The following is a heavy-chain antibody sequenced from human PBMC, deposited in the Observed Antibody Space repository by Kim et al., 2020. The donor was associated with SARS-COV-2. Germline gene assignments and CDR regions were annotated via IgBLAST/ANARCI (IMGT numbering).Heavy chain of an antibody. CDR3: ARVRYSVMVRGGWFDP. V-gene: IGHV4-30-2*01. J-gene: IGHJ5*02. CDR1: GGSISSGGYS. D-gene: IGHD3-10*01. Sequence: SETLSLTCAVSGGSISSGGYSWSWIRQPPGKGLEWIGYIYYSGSTYYNPSLKSRVTISVDRSKNQFSLKLSSVTAADTAVYYCARVRYSVMVRGGWFDPWGQGTLVTVSS. CDR2: IYYSGST.